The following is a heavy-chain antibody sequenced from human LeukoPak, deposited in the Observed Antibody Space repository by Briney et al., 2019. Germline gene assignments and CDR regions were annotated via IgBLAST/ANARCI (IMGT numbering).Heavy chain of an antibody. Sequence: ASVKVSCKASGYTFTSYDINWVRQATGQGLEWMGWMNPNSGNTGYAQKFQGRVTMTRNTSISAAYMELSSLRSEDTAVYYCARQAVGAPHNWFDPWAQGPLVPVPS. CDR3: ARQAVGAPHNWFDP. J-gene: IGHJ5*02. V-gene: IGHV1-8*01. D-gene: IGHD1-26*01. CDR1: GYTFTSYD. CDR2: MNPNSGNT.